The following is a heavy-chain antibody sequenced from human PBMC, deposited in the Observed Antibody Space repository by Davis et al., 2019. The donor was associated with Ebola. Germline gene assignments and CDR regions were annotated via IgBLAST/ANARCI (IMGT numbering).Heavy chain of an antibody. CDR3: ARDERTGYDFWSGYPSSYGMDV. D-gene: IGHD3-3*01. J-gene: IGHJ6*02. CDR1: GFTFSDYY. CDR2: ISSSSSYT. V-gene: IGHV3-11*06. Sequence: PGGSLRLSCAASGFTFSDYYMSWIRQAPGKGLEWVSYISSSSSYTNYADSVKGRFTISRDNAKNSLYLQMNSLRAEDTAVYYCARDERTGYDFWSGYPSSYGMDVWGQGTTVTVSS.